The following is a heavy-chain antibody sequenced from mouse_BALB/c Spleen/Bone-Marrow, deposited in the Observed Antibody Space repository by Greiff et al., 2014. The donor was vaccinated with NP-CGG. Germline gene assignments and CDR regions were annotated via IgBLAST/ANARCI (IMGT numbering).Heavy chain of an antibody. J-gene: IGHJ1*01. V-gene: IGHV1-62-2*01. CDR1: GYTFTEYI. CDR2: FYPGSGSI. D-gene: IGHD2-10*02. Sequence: QVQLQQSGAGLVEPGASVKLSRKASGYTFTEYIIHWVKQRSGQGLEWIGWFYPGSGSIKYNEKFKDKATLTADKSSSTVYMELSRLTSEDSAVYFCARHESYGNYLYFDVWGAGTTVTVSS. CDR3: ARHESYGNYLYFDV.